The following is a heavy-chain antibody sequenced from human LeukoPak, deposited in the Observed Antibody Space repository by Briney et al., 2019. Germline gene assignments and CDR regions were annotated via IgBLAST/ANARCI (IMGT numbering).Heavy chain of an antibody. Sequence: GGSLRLSCAASGFTFSSYAMHWVRQAPGKGLEWVAVISYDGSNKYYADSVKGRFTISRDNSKNTLYLQMNSLRAEDTAAYYCAQDYGGNFGDDWGQGTLVTVSS. CDR3: AQDYGGNFGDD. V-gene: IGHV3-30*04. J-gene: IGHJ4*02. CDR2: ISYDGSNK. D-gene: IGHD4-23*01. CDR1: GFTFSSYA.